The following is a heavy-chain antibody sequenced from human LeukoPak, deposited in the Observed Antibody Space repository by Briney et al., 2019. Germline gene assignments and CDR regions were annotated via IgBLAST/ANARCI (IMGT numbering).Heavy chain of an antibody. D-gene: IGHD6-13*01. V-gene: IGHV4-59*01. J-gene: IGHJ4*02. CDR3: ARVSVAAGLDY. CDR1: GGSISSYY. CDR2: IYYSGST. Sequence: PSETLSLTCTVSGGSISSYYWSWIRQPPEKGLEWIGYIYYSGSTNYNPSLKSRVTISVDTSKNQFSLKLSSVTAADTAVYYCARVSVAAGLDYWGQGTLVTVSS.